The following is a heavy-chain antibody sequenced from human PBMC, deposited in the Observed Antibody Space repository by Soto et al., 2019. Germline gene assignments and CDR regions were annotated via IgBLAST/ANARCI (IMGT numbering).Heavy chain of an antibody. V-gene: IGHV4-59*08. J-gene: IGHJ3*02. CDR2: ISHSGST. D-gene: IGHD3-10*01. CDR3: ARRWRGVTTDAFDI. CDR1: GGSITNYY. Sequence: SETLSLTCTVSGGSITNYYWNWIRQPPGKGLEWLGYISHSGSTSYNPSLASRVTISVDPSKSQFSLRLNSVTAADTAVYYCARRWRGVTTDAFDIWGQGTVVTVSS.